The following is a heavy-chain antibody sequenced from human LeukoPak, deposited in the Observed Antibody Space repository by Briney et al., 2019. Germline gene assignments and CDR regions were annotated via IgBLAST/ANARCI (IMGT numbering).Heavy chain of an antibody. Sequence: SETLSLTCAVYGGSFSGYDWSWILQPPGKGLEWIGEINHSGSTNYNPSLKSRVTISVDTSKNQFSLKLSSVTAADTAVYYCASMGYDSSGYYYGYFDYWGQGTLVTVSS. D-gene: IGHD3-22*01. CDR1: GGSFSGYD. CDR3: ASMGYDSSGYYYGYFDY. CDR2: INHSGST. J-gene: IGHJ4*02. V-gene: IGHV4-34*01.